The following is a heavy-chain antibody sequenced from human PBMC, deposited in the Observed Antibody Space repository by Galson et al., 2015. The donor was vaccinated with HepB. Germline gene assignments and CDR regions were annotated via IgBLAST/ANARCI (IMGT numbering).Heavy chain of an antibody. V-gene: IGHV3-21*01. Sequence: SLRLSCAASGFTFSSYSMNWVRQAPGKGLEWVSSISSSCSYIYYADSVKGRFTISRDNAKNSLYLQMNSLRAEDTAVYYCAKEYSSSSNKLYYYYYYMDVWGKGTTVTVSS. CDR3: AKEYSSSSNKLYYYYYYMDV. J-gene: IGHJ6*03. CDR2: ISSSCSYI. D-gene: IGHD6-13*01. CDR1: GFTFSSYS.